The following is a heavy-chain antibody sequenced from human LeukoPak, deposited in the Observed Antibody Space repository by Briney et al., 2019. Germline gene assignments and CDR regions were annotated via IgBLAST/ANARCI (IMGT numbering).Heavy chain of an antibody. V-gene: IGHV3-23*01. J-gene: IGHJ4*02. CDR3: ARDSSEYSSSWYVDY. CDR2: ISGSGGST. CDR1: GFTFSSYA. D-gene: IGHD6-13*01. Sequence: GGSLRLSCAASGFTFSSYAMSWVRQAPGKGLEWVSAISGSGGSTYYADSVKGRFTISRDNSKNTLYLQMNSLRAEDTAVYYCARDSSEYSSSWYVDYWGQGTLVTVSS.